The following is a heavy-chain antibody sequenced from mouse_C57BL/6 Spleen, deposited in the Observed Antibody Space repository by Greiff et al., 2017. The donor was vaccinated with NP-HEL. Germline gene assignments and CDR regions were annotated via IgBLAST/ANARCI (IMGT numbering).Heavy chain of an antibody. J-gene: IGHJ2*01. CDR3: ARDGDGYPYYFDY. CDR2: ISDGGSYT. CDR1: GFTFSSYA. D-gene: IGHD2-3*01. Sequence: EVMLVESGGGLVKPGGSLKLSCAASGFTFSSYAMSWVRQTPEKRLEWVATISDGGSYTYYPDNVKGRFTISRDNAKNNLYLQMSHLKSEDTAMYYCARDGDGYPYYFDYWGQGTTLTVSS. V-gene: IGHV5-4*01.